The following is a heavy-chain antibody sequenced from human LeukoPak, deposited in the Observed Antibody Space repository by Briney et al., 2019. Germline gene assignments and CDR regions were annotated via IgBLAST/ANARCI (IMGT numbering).Heavy chain of an antibody. D-gene: IGHD5-24*01. V-gene: IGHV3-74*01. CDR2: INSDGSST. Sequence: PGGSLRLSCAASGFTFSSYWMHWVRQAPGKGLVWVSRINSDGSSTSYADSVKGRFTISRDNAKNTLYLQMNSLRAEDTAVYYCAREGVWHGFYYYYYMDVWGKGTTVTVSS. CDR1: GFTFSSYW. CDR3: AREGVWHGFYYYYYMDV. J-gene: IGHJ6*03.